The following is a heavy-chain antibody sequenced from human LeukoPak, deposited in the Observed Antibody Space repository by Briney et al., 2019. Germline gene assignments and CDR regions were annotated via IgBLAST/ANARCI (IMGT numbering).Heavy chain of an antibody. Sequence: GASVKVSCKAPGYTFTSYGISWVRQAPGQGLEWMGWISAYNGNTNYAQKLQGRVTMTTDTSTSTAYMELRSLRSDDTAVYYCARDSSVYYDSSGYYYWGQGTLVTVSS. V-gene: IGHV1-18*01. D-gene: IGHD3-22*01. CDR3: ARDSSVYYDSSGYYY. J-gene: IGHJ4*02. CDR2: ISAYNGNT. CDR1: GYTFTSYG.